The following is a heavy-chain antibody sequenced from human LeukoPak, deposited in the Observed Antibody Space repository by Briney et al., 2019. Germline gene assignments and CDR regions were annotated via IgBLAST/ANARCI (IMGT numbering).Heavy chain of an antibody. CDR1: GGSISSGDYY. CDR3: ARAVVVVAATNWFDP. Sequence: SETLSLTCTVSGGSISSGDYYWSWIRQPPGKGLEWIGYTYYSGSTYYNPSLKSRVTISVDTSKNQFSLKLSSVTAADTAVYYCARAVVVVAATNWFDPWGQGTLVTVSS. D-gene: IGHD2-15*01. J-gene: IGHJ5*02. V-gene: IGHV4-30-4*01. CDR2: TYYSGST.